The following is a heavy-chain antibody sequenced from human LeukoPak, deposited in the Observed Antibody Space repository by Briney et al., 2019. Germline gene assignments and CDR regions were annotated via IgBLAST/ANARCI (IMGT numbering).Heavy chain of an antibody. CDR1: GFTFSSYS. CDR3: ARDSGYCSGGSCYSYAFDI. CDR2: ISSSSSYI. V-gene: IGHV3-21*01. Sequence: KAGGSLRLSCAASGFTFSSYSMNWVRQAPGKGLEWVSSISSSSSYIYYADSVKGRFTISRDNAKNSLYLQMNSLRAEDTAVYYCARDSGYCSGGSCYSYAFDIWGQGTMVTVSS. J-gene: IGHJ3*02. D-gene: IGHD2-15*01.